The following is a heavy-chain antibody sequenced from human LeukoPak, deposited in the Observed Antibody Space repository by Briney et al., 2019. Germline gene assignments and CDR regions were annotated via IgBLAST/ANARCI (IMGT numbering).Heavy chain of an antibody. CDR3: ARDPVNCSGGSCYSVLDY. CDR2: IWYDGSNK. Sequence: GGSLRLSCAASGFIINKFWMHWVRHAPGKGLEWGAVIWYDGSNKYYADSVKGGFTISRDNSKNTLYLQMNSLRAEDTAVYYCARDPVNCSGGSCYSVLDYWGQGTLVTVSS. J-gene: IGHJ4*02. V-gene: IGHV3-33*08. CDR1: GFIINKFW. D-gene: IGHD2-15*01.